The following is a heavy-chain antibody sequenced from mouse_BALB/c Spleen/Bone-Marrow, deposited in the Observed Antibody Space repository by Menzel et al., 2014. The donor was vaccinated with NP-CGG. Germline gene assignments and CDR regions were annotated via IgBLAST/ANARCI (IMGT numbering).Heavy chain of an antibody. CDR2: IWRGGST. CDR1: GFSLXSYG. D-gene: IGHD2-1*01. V-gene: IGHV2-5-1*01. CDR3: AKRGNYGYFDY. J-gene: IGHJ2*01. Sequence: VHLVESGPSLVQPSQSLSITCTVSGFSLXSYGVHWVRQSPGKGLEWLGVIWRGGSTDYNAAFMSRLSITKDNSKSQVFFKMNSLQADDTAIYYCAKRGNYGYFDYWGQGTTLTVSS.